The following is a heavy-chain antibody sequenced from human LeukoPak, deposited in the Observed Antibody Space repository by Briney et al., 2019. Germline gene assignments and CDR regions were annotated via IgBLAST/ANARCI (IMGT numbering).Heavy chain of an antibody. CDR1: GYTFTSYY. CDR2: INPSGGST. V-gene: IGHV1-46*01. CDR3: ARENVVVVAATGAFDI. D-gene: IGHD2-15*01. J-gene: IGHJ3*02. Sequence: ASVKVSCKASGYTFTSYYMHWVRQAPGQGLEWMGIINPSGGSTSYAQKFQGRVTMTTDTSTSTAYMELRSLRSDDTAVYYCARENVVVVAATGAFDIWGQGTMVTVSP.